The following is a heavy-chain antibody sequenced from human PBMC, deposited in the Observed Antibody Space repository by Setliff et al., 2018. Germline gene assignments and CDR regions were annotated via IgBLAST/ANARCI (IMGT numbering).Heavy chain of an antibody. D-gene: IGHD6-13*01. V-gene: IGHV4-34*01. J-gene: IGHJ4*02. CDR1: GGSFSDYY. Sequence: SETLSLTCGASGGSFSDYYWSWIRQTPGKGLEWIGEINHSGSTKCNPSLKSRVTLSVDTPKNQFSLQLTSVTAADTAIYYCARQGASGAPHYWGQGTLVTVSS. CDR2: INHSGST. CDR3: ARQGASGAPHY.